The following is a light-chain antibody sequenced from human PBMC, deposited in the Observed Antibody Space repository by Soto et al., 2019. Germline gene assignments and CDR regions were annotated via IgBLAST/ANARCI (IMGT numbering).Light chain of an antibody. J-gene: IGKJ2*01. Sequence: DIVMTQSPDSLAVSLGERATINCKSSESVLYSSNNKNYLTWYQRKPGQPPRLLIYWASARASGVPDRFSGSSSGTDFTLAISSLHAEDVAVYDDHQCYSNPTFVQGTKLEI. CDR3: HQCYSNPT. CDR1: ESVLYSSNNKNY. CDR2: WAS. V-gene: IGKV4-1*01.